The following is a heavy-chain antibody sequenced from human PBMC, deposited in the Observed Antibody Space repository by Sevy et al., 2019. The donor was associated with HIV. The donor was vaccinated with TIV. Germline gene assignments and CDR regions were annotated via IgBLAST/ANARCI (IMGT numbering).Heavy chain of an antibody. D-gene: IGHD3-9*01. CDR2: IIPIFGTA. Sequence: ASVKVSCKASGGTFSSYAISWVRQAPGQGLEWMGGIIPIFGTANYAQKFQGRVTITADESTSTADMELSSLRSEDTAVYYCARGGPYDILTGYLTYYYYYGMDVWGQGTTVTVSS. J-gene: IGHJ6*02. V-gene: IGHV1-69*13. CDR3: ARGGPYDILTGYLTYYYYYGMDV. CDR1: GGTFSSYA.